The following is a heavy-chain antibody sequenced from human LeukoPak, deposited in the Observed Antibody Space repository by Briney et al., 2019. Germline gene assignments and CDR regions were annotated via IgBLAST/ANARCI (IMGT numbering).Heavy chain of an antibody. J-gene: IGHJ4*02. D-gene: IGHD2-2*01. V-gene: IGHV3-20*04. Sequence: GGSLRLPCGNSGFRLGSYDMNWVRQAPGKGQDWLSVLSGYSADTSYADSVKGRFTISRDNAKNSLYLQMNSLRAEDTALYYCARASPYQLLWSRPYFDYWGQGTLVTVSS. CDR1: GFRLGSYD. CDR3: ARASPYQLLWSRPYFDY. CDR2: LSGYSADT.